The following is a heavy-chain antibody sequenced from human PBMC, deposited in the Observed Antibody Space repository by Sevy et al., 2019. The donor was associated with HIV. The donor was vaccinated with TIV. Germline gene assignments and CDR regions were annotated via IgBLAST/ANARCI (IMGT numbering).Heavy chain of an antibody. CDR1: GYTFTNYD. V-gene: IGHV1-8*01. Sequence: ASVKVSCKPSGYTFTNYDINWVRQAAGHGLEWMGWMNPNGNTGYAQKFQGRVTMTRNTSINTAYMELSSLRSDDTAMYSCARGGGYNSNWFDPWGQGTLVTVSS. J-gene: IGHJ5*02. CDR2: MNPNGNT. D-gene: IGHD6-13*01. CDR3: ARGGGYNSNWFDP.